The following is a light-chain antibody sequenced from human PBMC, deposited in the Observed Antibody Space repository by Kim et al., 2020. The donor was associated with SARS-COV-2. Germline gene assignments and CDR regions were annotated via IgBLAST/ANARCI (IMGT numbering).Light chain of an antibody. V-gene: IGLV1-44*01. Sequence: GQRVTVSCSGSNSNIASHTVNWYQQLTGTAPTLLIYTDNQRPSGVPDRFSGSKSGTSASLAISGLQPEDEADYYCAAWDDSLPGVVFGGGTQLTVL. J-gene: IGLJ3*02. CDR3: AAWDDSLPGVV. CDR2: TDN. CDR1: NSNIASHT.